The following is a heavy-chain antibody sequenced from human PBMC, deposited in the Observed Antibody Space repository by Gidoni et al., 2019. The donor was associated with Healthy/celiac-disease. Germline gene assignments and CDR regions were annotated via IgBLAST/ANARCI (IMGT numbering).Heavy chain of an antibody. D-gene: IGHD3-10*01. CDR2: ISGSGGST. V-gene: IGHV3-23*01. Sequence: EVQLLESGGGLVQPGGSLRLSCAASGFTFSSYAMSWVRQAPGKGLEWVSAISGSGGSTYYADSVKGRFTISRDNSKNTLYLQMNSLRAEDTAVYYCAKDGRVVVGSGRKSHFDYWGQGTLVTVSS. CDR1: GFTFSSYA. J-gene: IGHJ4*02. CDR3: AKDGRVVVGSGRKSHFDY.